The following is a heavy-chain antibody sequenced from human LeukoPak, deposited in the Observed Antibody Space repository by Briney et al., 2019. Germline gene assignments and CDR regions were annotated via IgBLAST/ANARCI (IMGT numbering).Heavy chain of an antibody. CDR1: GYAITSGGFS. D-gene: IGHD3-10*01. J-gene: IGHJ5*01. CDR2: IYDRGPA. V-gene: IGHV4-30-2*01. CDR3: ARSRQASGLFNS. Sequence: SQTLSLTCTVSGYAITSGGFSWNWIRQPPGKGLEWIGCIYDRGPAYYNPSLKSRFTISVDRPKNQFLLNVTSLTAADTAVYYCARSRQASGLFNSWGQGTLVVVSS.